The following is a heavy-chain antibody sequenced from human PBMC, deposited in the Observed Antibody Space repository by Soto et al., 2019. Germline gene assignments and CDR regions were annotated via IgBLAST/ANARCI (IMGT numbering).Heavy chain of an antibody. D-gene: IGHD1-1*01. CDR1: GFAFSEYG. CDR3: ARYPYVKDAFDL. J-gene: IGHJ3*01. CDR2: VSLYNGDI. V-gene: IGHV1-18*01. Sequence: QVQLVQSGAEVKKPGAAVTVSCKASGFAFSEYGFSWVRQAPGQGLEWMAWVSLYNGDINYAQKFQGRVTMTTDTSTETVYMEMRSLRSDVTAVYYCARYPYVKDAFDLWGQGTMVSVSS.